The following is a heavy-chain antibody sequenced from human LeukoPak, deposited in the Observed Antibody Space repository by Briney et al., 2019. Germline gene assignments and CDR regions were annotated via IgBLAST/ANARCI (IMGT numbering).Heavy chain of an antibody. V-gene: IGHV3-7*01. CDR2: IKQDGSEK. Sequence: GGSLRLSCAASGFTFSSYWMSWVRQAPGKGLEWVANIKQDGSEKYYVDSVKGRFTISRDNAKNSLYLQMNSLRAEDTAVYYCARDRGWLQLLSVYGMDVWGQGTTVTVSS. J-gene: IGHJ6*02. D-gene: IGHD5-24*01. CDR3: ARDRGWLQLLSVYGMDV. CDR1: GFTFSSYW.